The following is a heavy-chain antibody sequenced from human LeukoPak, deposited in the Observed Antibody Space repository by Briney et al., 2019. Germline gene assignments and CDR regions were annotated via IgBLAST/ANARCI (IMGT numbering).Heavy chain of an antibody. CDR3: ARDDALGRLGY. Sequence: GGSLRLSCATSGFTFTTYGFHWVRQATGQGLEWVAVIWSDGSQKYYADSVKGRFTISRDDSQNTLYLQMNSLRVEDTAVYSCARDDALGRLGYWGQGTLVTVSS. CDR2: IWSDGSQK. D-gene: IGHD3-10*01. J-gene: IGHJ4*02. V-gene: IGHV3-33*01. CDR1: GFTFTTYG.